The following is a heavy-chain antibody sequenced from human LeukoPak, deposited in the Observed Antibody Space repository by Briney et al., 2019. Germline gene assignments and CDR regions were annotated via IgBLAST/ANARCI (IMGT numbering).Heavy chain of an antibody. CDR1: GGSINSYY. J-gene: IGHJ2*01. Sequence: SETLSLTCTVSGGSINSYYWSWLRQPPGKGLEWIGYIHYTGSTNYNPSLKSRITMSIDASRNQFSLKLSSVTAAGTAVYFCARDNGGDYWYSDIWGRGTLVTVSS. D-gene: IGHD2-21*01. V-gene: IGHV4-59*12. CDR2: IHYTGST. CDR3: ARDNGGDYWYSDI.